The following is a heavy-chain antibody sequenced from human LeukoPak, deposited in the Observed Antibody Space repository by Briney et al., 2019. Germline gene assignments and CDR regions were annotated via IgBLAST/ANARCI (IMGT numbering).Heavy chain of an antibody. V-gene: IGHV4-31*03. J-gene: IGHJ3*02. CDR1: GGSISSGGYS. CDR2: IYYSGST. CDR3: ARVTCSSTSCYRGDAFDI. D-gene: IGHD2-2*02. Sequence: SETLSLTCTVSGGSISSGGYSWSWIRQHPGKGLEWIGYIYYSGSTYYNPSLKSRVTISVDTSKNQFSLKLSSVTAADTAVYYCARVTCSSTSCYRGDAFDIWGQGTMVTVSS.